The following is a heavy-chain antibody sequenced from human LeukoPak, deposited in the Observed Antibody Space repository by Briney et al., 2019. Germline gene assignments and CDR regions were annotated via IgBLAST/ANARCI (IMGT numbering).Heavy chain of an antibody. Sequence: ASVNVSCKASGYTFTGYYMHWVRQAPGPGLEGMGWINPNSGGTNYAQKCQGRVTMTSDTSLNTAYMELRRLPSDDTAVYYCVRDYDILPGYNRQDWDLDLWGRGTLVTVSS. J-gene: IGHJ2*01. D-gene: IGHD3-9*01. CDR3: VRDYDILPGYNRQDWDLDL. CDR2: INPNSGGT. V-gene: IGHV1-2*02. CDR1: GYTFTGYY.